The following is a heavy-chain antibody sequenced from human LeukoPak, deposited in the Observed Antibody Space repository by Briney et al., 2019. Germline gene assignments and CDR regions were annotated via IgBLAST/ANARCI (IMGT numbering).Heavy chain of an antibody. CDR3: AKDTHSGWYFAYYYYMDV. D-gene: IGHD6-19*01. J-gene: IGHJ6*03. CDR2: IKSKTDGGTT. V-gene: IGHV3-15*01. CDR1: GFTFSNAW. Sequence: PGGSLRLSCAASGFTFSNAWMSWVRQAPGKGLEWVGRIKSKTDGGTTDYAAPVKGRFTISRDNSKNTLYLQMNSLRAEDTAVYYCAKDTHSGWYFAYYYYMDVWGKGTTVTISS.